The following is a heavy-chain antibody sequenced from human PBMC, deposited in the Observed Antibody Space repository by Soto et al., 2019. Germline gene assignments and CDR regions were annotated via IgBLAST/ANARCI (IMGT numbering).Heavy chain of an antibody. CDR1: GGSISNGAYS. Sequence: QLQLQESGSGLVKPSQTLSLTCAVSGGSISNGAYSWSWIRQPPGKGLEWIGYIYHSGSTNYNPSLKSRVTISVDRSKNQFSLKLSSVTAADTAVYYCASGTLVPAAMLSFYFDCWGQGILANVSS. J-gene: IGHJ4*02. CDR3: ASGTLVPAAMLSFYFDC. CDR2: IYHSGST. D-gene: IGHD2-2*01. V-gene: IGHV4-30-2*01.